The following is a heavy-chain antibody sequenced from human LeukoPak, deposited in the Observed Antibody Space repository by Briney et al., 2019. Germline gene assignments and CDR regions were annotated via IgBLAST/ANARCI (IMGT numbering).Heavy chain of an antibody. V-gene: IGHV3-48*02. D-gene: IGHD2-15*01. CDR2: CSRRSTTI. CDR1: GFTFSAYN. Sequence: GGSLRLSCAASGFTFSAYNMYWVRRAPAKGLEWVSYCSRRSTTIYYADSVKGRFTISRDDATNSLFLQMHSLRDEDSAVYYCARAAGYYAPFDNWGQGTLVTVSS. CDR3: ARAAGYYAPFDN. J-gene: IGHJ4*02.